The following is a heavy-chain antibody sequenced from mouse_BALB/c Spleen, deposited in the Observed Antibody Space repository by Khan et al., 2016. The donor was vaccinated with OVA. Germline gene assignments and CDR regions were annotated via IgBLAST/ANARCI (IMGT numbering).Heavy chain of an antibody. CDR2: IWGDGNT. J-gene: IGHJ4*01. CDR1: GFSLTSYG. V-gene: IGHV2-3*01. Sequence: QVQLKESGPGLVAPSQSLSITCTVSGFSLTSYGVSWVRQPPGKGLEWLGVIWGDGNTNFHSALRSRLSISKDNSKSQVFLKLNSLQTDDTATYDGAKDRGYYAVDDWGQGTSVTVAS. CDR3: AKDRGYYAVDD.